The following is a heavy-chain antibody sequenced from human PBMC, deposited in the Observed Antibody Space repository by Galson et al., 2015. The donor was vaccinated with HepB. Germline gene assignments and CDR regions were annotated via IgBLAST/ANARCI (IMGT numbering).Heavy chain of an antibody. Sequence: SVKVSCKASGYTFTSYDINWVRQATGQGLEWMGWMNPNSGNTGYAQKFQGRVTMTRNTSISTAYMELSSLRSEDTAVYYCARDGTSYDWVDVWGQGTTVTVSS. CDR3: ARDGTSYDWVDV. CDR2: MNPNSGNT. CDR1: GYTFTSYD. V-gene: IGHV1-8*01. D-gene: IGHD2-2*01. J-gene: IGHJ6*02.